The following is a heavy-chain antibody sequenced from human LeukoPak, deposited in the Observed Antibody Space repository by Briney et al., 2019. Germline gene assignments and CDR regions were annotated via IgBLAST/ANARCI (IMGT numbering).Heavy chain of an antibody. V-gene: IGHV1-2*02. CDR1: GYTFTDYY. D-gene: IGHD1-26*01. J-gene: IGHJ5*02. CDR3: ARESHSGSYSGYWFDP. Sequence: ASVKVSCKASGYTFTDYYMHWVRQAPGQGLEWMGWINPNSGGTNYAQKFQGRVTMTRDTSISTAYMDLSRLRSDDTAVYFCARESHSGSYSGYWFDPWGQGTLVTVSS. CDR2: INPNSGGT.